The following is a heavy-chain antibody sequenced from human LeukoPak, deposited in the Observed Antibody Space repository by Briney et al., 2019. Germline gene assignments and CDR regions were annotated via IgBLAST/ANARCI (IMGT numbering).Heavy chain of an antibody. CDR2: INHRGRT. J-gene: IGHJ4*02. V-gene: IGHV4-34*01. CDR1: NGSFSGYY. CDR3: ARVTKGEWELLGY. Sequence: SKTLSLTCAVYNGSFSGYYWSWIRQPPGKGLGWLGEINHRGRTYYNPSLLSRVTISVDTSKNQLSLKVTSVTAADTAVYYCARVTKGEWELLGYWGQGTLVTVSS. D-gene: IGHD1-26*01.